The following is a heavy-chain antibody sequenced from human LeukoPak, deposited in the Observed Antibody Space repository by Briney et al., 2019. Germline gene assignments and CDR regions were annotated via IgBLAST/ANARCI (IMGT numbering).Heavy chain of an antibody. CDR2: ISSSSSYI. V-gene: IGHV3-21*01. CDR1: GFTFSSYS. Sequence: PGGSLRLSCAASGFTFSSYSMNWVRQAPGKGLEWVSSISSSSSYIYYADSVKGRFTISRDNAKNSLYLQMNSLRAEDTAVYYCARERGRWDILTGEGSWGQGTLVTVSS. CDR3: ARERGRWDILTGEGS. J-gene: IGHJ5*02. D-gene: IGHD3-9*01.